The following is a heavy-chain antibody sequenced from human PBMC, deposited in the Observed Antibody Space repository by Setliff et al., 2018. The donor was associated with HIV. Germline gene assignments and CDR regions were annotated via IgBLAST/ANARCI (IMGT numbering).Heavy chain of an antibody. J-gene: IGHJ5*02. V-gene: IGHV4-61*02. Sequence: PSETLSLTCTVSGGSISSGSFYWSWMRQPAGKRLEWIGRIYTSGSTNYNPSLKGRVTISVDTSKNQFSLKLSSVTAADTAVYYCARDRPRARDGYGWFDPWGQGTLVTVS. CDR2: IYTSGST. CDR3: ARDRPRARDGYGWFDP. D-gene: IGHD5-12*01. CDR1: GGSISSGSFY.